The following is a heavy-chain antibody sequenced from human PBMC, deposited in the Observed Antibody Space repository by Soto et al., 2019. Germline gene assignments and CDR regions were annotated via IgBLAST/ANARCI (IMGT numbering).Heavy chain of an antibody. D-gene: IGHD2-2*01. CDR3: ARSYCSSTSCSLLDY. Sequence: QVQLVQSGAEVKKPGSSVKVSCKASGGTFSSYTISWVRQAPGQGLKWMGRIIPILGIANYAQKFQGRVTITADKSTSTAYMELSSLRSEDTAVYYCARSYCSSTSCSLLDYWGQGTLVTVSS. CDR2: IIPILGIA. CDR1: GGTFSSYT. J-gene: IGHJ4*02. V-gene: IGHV1-69*02.